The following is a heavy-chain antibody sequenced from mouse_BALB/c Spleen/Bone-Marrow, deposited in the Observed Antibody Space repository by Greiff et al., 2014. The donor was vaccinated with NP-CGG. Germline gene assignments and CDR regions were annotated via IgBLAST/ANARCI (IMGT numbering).Heavy chain of an antibody. V-gene: IGHV1-69*02. J-gene: IGHJ4*01. CDR2: IYPSDSYT. CDR3: TRYGNSHYYAMDY. D-gene: IGHD1-1*01. Sequence: QVQLQQSGAELVRPGASVKLSCRASGYTFTSYWINWVKQRPGQGLEWIGNIYPSDSYTNYNQRFKDKATLTVDKSSSTAYMQLSSLTSEDSAVYYCTRYGNSHYYAMDYWGQGTSVTASS. CDR1: GYTFTSYW.